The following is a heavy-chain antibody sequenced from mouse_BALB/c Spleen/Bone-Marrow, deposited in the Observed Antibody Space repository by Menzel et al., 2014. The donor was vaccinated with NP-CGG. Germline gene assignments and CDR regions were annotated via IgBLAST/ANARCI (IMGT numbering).Heavy chain of an antibody. CDR2: IRNKANGYTT. D-gene: IGHD2-2*01. J-gene: IGHJ2*01. Sequence: EVHLVESGGGLVQPGGSLRLSCATSGFTFTDYYMSWVRQPPGKALEWLGFIRNKANGYTTEYSASVKGRFTISRDNSQSILYLQMNSLRAEDSATYHCARDGYDDYWGQGTTLTVSS. CDR3: ARDGYDDY. CDR1: GFTFTDYY. V-gene: IGHV7-3*02.